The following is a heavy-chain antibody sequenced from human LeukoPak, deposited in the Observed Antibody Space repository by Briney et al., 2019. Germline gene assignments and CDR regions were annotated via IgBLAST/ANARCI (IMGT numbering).Heavy chain of an antibody. CDR1: DGSISSYY. CDR2: INHSGST. CDR3: ASPIAAAGLDAFDI. Sequence: SETLSLTCTLSDGSISSYYWSWIRQPPGKGLEWIGEINHSGSTNYNPSLKSRVTISVDTSKNQFSLKLSSVTAADTAVYYCASPIAAAGLDAFDIWGQGTMVTVSS. V-gene: IGHV4-34*01. D-gene: IGHD6-13*01. J-gene: IGHJ3*02.